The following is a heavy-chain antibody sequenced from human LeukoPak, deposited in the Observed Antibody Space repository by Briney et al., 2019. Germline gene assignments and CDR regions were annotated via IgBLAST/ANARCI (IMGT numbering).Heavy chain of an antibody. CDR3: AKEPPRRYYYDSSGPF. CDR1: GFTFSSYS. Sequence: PGGSLRLSCAASGFTFSSYSMNWVRQAPGKGLEWVSAISGSGGSTYYADSVKGRFTISRDNSKNTLYLQMNSLRAEDTAVYYCAKEPPRRYYYDSSGPFGGQGTLVTVSS. CDR2: ISGSGGST. V-gene: IGHV3-23*01. J-gene: IGHJ4*02. D-gene: IGHD3-22*01.